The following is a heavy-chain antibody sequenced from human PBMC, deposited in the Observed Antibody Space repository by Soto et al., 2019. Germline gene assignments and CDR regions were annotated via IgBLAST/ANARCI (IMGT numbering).Heavy chain of an antibody. D-gene: IGHD3-3*01. J-gene: IGHJ4*02. Sequence: QITLNESGPTVVRPTETLTLTCRFSGFSLTTSGVGGGWIRQSPGKAPEWLALIYWDDDKGYSASLKSRLTITEETSKNQVVLTVSDLDPTDTATYYCAHRVLRTVFGLVTSTAIYFDFWGQGTPVAVSS. V-gene: IGHV2-5*02. CDR1: GFSLTTSGVG. CDR3: AHRVLRTVFGLVTSTAIYFDF. CDR2: IYWDDDK.